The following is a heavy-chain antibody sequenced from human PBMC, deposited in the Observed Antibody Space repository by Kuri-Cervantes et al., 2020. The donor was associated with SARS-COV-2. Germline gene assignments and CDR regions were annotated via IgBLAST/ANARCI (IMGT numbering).Heavy chain of an antibody. CDR3: AREGSGYYTGIYYYYYMDV. V-gene: IGHV3-53*01. CDR1: GFTVSSNY. Sequence: GGSLSLSCAASGFTVSSNYMSWVRQAPGKGLEWVSVIYSGGSTYYADSVKGRFTISRDNSKNSLYLQMNSLRAEDTALYYCAREGSGYYTGIYYYYYMDVWGKGTRSPSP. D-gene: IGHD3-3*01. J-gene: IGHJ6*03. CDR2: IYSGGST.